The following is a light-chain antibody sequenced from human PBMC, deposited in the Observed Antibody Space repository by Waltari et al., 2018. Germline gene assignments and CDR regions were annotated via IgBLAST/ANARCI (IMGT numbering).Light chain of an antibody. J-gene: IGLJ1*01. CDR3: CSYAGSSTLI. V-gene: IGLV2-23*02. CDR2: DVS. CDR1: SSDVGVYNY. Sequence: QSALTQPASVSGSPGQSITISCTGTSSDVGVYNYVSCYQQHPGNAPKLMIYDVSKRPSGVSNRFSGSKSGNTASLTISGLQAEEEADYYCCSYAGSSTLIFGTGTKVTVL.